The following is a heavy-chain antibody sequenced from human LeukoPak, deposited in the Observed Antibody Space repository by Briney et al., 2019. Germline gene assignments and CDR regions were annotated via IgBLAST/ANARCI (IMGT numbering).Heavy chain of an antibody. CDR1: GFIFTGDS. V-gene: IGHV3-48*01. CDR2: INGGGSPI. J-gene: IGHJ3*02. Sequence: EGSLRLSCAASGFIFTGDSMNWVRQAPGKGLEWVAYINGGGSPIYYADSVRGRFTISRDNADNSLYLHMNSLRAEDTAVYYCARALYDAFDIWGQGTMVTVSS. CDR3: ARALYDAFDI.